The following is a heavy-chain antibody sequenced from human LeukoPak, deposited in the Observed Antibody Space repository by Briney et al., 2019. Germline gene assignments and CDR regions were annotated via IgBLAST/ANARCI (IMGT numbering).Heavy chain of an antibody. V-gene: IGHV4-59*08. CDR1: GGSISSYY. D-gene: IGHD3-10*01. Sequence: SETLSLTCTVSGGSISSYYWSWIRQPPGKGLEWIGYIYYSGSTNYNPSLKSRVTISVDTSKNQFSLKLSSVTAADTAVYYCARGDEGSYFDYWGQGTLVTVSS. CDR3: ARGDEGSYFDY. J-gene: IGHJ4*02. CDR2: IYYSGST.